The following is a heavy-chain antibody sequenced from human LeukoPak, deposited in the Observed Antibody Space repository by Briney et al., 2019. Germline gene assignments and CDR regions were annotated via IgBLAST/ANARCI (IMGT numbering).Heavy chain of an antibody. CDR3: ARHVEITIFGVVAEYMDV. CDR2: ISTSGNT. V-gene: IGHV4-4*09. J-gene: IGHJ6*03. CDR1: GGSLSSYY. D-gene: IGHD3-3*01. Sequence: SETLSLTCTVSGGSLSSYYWTWIRQPPGKGLEWIGYISTSGNTKYNPSLKSRLTISGDTSKNQFSLKLSSVTAADTAVYYCARHVEITIFGVVAEYMDVWGKGTTVTVSS.